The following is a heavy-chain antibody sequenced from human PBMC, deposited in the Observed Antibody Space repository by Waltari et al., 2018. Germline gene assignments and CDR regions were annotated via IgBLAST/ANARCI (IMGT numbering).Heavy chain of an antibody. CDR3: AKVARVAGYYYTGMDV. J-gene: IGHJ6*02. D-gene: IGHD6-19*01. CDR2: ISYEGSTK. Sequence: QVLLVESGGGVVQPGRSLRLSCAASGFNFLSYGMHWVRQAPGKVPDWVAVISYEGSTKYYADSVKGRFTISRDNSMHTLDLQMNNLRHEDTGVYYCAKVARVAGYYYTGMDVWGQGTTVTVAS. V-gene: IGHV3-30*18. CDR1: GFNFLSYG.